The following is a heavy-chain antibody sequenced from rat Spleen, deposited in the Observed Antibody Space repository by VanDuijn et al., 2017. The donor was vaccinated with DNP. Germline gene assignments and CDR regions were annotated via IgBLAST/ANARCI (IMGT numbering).Heavy chain of an antibody. CDR3: ARPDY. CDR2: ISYDGRNT. J-gene: IGHJ2*01. CDR1: KFTFSDYN. V-gene: IGHV5-7*01. Sequence: EVQLVESGGGLMQPGGSLKLSCAASKFTFSDYNMAWVRQAPRKGLEWVATISYDGRNTNYRDSVKGRFTVSRDNAKSTLYLQMDSLRSEDTATYYCARPDYWGQGVMVTVSS.